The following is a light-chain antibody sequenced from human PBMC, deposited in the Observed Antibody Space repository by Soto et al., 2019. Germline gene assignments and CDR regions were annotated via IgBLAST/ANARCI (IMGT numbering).Light chain of an antibody. V-gene: IGLV2-14*01. J-gene: IGLJ1*01. CDR1: GSDIGSFDS. Sequence: QSVLTQPPSASGSPGQSVTISCTGTGSDIGSFDSVAWYQHNPGKAPKLMIYDVSNRPSGVSSRFSGSKSGNTASLSISGLQTEDEANYYCSSFTTSSTLVFGTGTKLTVL. CDR3: SSFTTSSTLV. CDR2: DVS.